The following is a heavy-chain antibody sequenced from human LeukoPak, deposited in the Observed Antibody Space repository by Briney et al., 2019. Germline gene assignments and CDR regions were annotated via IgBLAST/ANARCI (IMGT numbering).Heavy chain of an antibody. CDR2: IYTSGST. J-gene: IGHJ5*02. Sequence: PSETLSLTCTVSGGSISCYYWSWIRQPAGKGLEWIGRIYTSGSTNYNPSLKSRVTMSVDTSKNQFSLKLSSVTAADTAVYYCARGDYYYDSSGYYRNWFDPWGQGTLVTVSS. CDR3: ARGDYYYDSSGYYRNWFDP. V-gene: IGHV4-4*07. CDR1: GGSISCYY. D-gene: IGHD3-22*01.